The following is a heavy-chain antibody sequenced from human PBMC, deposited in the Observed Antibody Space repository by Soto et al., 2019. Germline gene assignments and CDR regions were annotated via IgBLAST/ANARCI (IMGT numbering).Heavy chain of an antibody. CDR2: IYYSGST. J-gene: IGHJ6*02. CDR3: AREIDDILTGHPSYYYYGMDV. D-gene: IGHD3-9*01. V-gene: IGHV4-30-4*01. CDR1: GGSISSGDYY. Sequence: SETLSLTCTVSGGSISSGDYYWSWIRQPPGKGLEWIGYIYYSGSTYYNPSLKSRVTISVDTSKNQFSLKLISVTAADTAVYYCAREIDDILTGHPSYYYYGMDVCGPGTTVTV.